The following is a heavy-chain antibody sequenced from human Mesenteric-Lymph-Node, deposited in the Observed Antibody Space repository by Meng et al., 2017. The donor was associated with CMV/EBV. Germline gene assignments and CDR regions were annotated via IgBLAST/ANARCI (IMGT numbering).Heavy chain of an antibody. CDR2: IYSGGSST. CDR1: GFTFSSYA. J-gene: IGHJ6*02. D-gene: IGHD3-16*01. CDR3: AKDLKAPLVRGGTYYYYGMDV. Sequence: GGSLRLSCAASGFTFSSYAMSWVRQAPGKGLEWVSVIYSGGSSTYYADSVKGRFTISRDNSKNTLYLQMNSQRAEDTAVYYCAKDLKAPLVRGGTYYYYGMDVWGQGTTVTVSS. V-gene: IGHV3-23*03.